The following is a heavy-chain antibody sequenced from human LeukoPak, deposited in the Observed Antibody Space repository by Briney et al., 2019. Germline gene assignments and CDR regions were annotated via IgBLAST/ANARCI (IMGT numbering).Heavy chain of an antibody. J-gene: IGHJ4*02. CDR1: GGSISSGGYY. V-gene: IGHV4-39*07. Sequence: SETLSLTCTVSGGSISSGGYYWSWIRQPPGKGLEWIGEINHSGTTNYNPSLKSRATISVDTSKNQFSLKLSSVTAADTAVYYCARDLGLGVWEPKGYWGQGTLVTVSS. CDR2: INHSGTT. D-gene: IGHD1-26*01. CDR3: ARDLGLGVWEPKGY.